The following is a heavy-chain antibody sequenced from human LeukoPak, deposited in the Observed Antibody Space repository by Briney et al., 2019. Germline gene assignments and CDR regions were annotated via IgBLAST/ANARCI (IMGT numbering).Heavy chain of an antibody. J-gene: IGHJ4*02. V-gene: IGHV1-18*01. CDR1: GYTFISYG. CDR2: ISTYNGKA. Sequence: GASVKVSCKASGYTFISYGISWVRQAPGQGLEWMGWISTYNGKANYAQKLQGRVTMTTDISTSTAYMEVRSLRSDDTAVYYCARDIYCSGGSCYSVGYWGQGTLVTVSS. D-gene: IGHD2-15*01. CDR3: ARDIYCSGGSCYSVGY.